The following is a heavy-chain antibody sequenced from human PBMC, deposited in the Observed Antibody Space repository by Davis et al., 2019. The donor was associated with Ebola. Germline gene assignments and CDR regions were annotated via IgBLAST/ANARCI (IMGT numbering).Heavy chain of an antibody. J-gene: IGHJ4*02. Sequence: MPSETLSLTCTVSGASISSYYWSWIRQPPGKGLEWIGYIHYSGSTNYSPSLKSRVTISVDRSKNQFSLKLSSVTAADTAVYYCARGRNWNYDYWGQGTLVTVSS. CDR1: GASISSYY. CDR3: ARGRNWNYDY. CDR2: IHYSGST. D-gene: IGHD1-1*01. V-gene: IGHV4-59*12.